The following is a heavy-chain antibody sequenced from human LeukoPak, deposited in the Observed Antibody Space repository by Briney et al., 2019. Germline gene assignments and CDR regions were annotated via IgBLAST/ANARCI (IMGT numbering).Heavy chain of an antibody. CDR2: FDPEDGET. J-gene: IGHJ6*02. CDR1: GYTFTSYD. V-gene: IGHV1-24*01. CDR3: ARGRANYYGSGSYYYGMDV. Sequence: ASVKVSCKASGYTFTSYDINWVRQATGKGLEWMGGFDPEDGETIYAQKFQGRVTMTEDTSTDTAYMELSSLRSEDTAVYYCARGRANYYGSGSYYYGMDVWAKGPRSPSP. D-gene: IGHD3-10*01.